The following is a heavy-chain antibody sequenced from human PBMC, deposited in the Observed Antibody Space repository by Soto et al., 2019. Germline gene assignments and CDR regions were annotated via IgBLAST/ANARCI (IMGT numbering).Heavy chain of an antibody. V-gene: IGHV1-69*06. J-gene: IGHJ6*02. D-gene: IGHD6-13*01. CDR3: ASGALGYYYGMDV. CDR2: IIPIFGTA. Sequence: QVQLVQSGAEVKKPGSSVKVSCKASGGTFSSYAISWVRQAPGQGLEWMGGIIPIFGTANYAQKFQGRVTITEDKSTSTGDMELGSLRPEDTAVDYCASGALGYYYGMDVRGQGTTVTVSS. CDR1: GGTFSSYA.